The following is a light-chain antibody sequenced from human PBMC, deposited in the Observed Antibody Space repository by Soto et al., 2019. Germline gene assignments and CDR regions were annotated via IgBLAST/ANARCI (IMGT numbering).Light chain of an antibody. Sequence: QLAQSPSSLSASVGDRVIITCRASQSVSRSLNWYQQKAGKAPNLLIYDATRLHSGVPPRFSGSGYGTDFTLTITSLQLEDFATYYCQQSDVSPRTFGQGTKVDIK. CDR1: QSVSRS. V-gene: IGKV1-39*01. CDR3: QQSDVSPRT. J-gene: IGKJ1*01. CDR2: DAT.